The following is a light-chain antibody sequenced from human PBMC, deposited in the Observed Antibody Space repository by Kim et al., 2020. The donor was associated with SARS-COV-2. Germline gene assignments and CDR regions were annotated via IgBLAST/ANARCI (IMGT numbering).Light chain of an antibody. CDR2: EVN. Sequence: QSVTISCTGTSSDVGGYNYVSWYQRHPGKAPKLMIYEVNKRPSGVPDRFSGSKSGNTASLTVSGLQAEDEADYFCSSYAGNNIVVVFGGGTQLTVL. CDR3: SSYAGNNIVVV. J-gene: IGLJ2*01. V-gene: IGLV2-8*01. CDR1: SSDVGGYNY.